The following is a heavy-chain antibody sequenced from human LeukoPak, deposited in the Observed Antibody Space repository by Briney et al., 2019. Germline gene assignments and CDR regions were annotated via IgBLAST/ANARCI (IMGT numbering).Heavy chain of an antibody. D-gene: IGHD6-19*01. Sequence: SETLSLTCTVSGGSISSYYWSWIQQPPGKGLEWIGYIYYSGSTNYNPSLKSRVTISVDTSKNQFSLKLSSVTAADTAVYYCARYSSGRGGWFDPWGQGTLVTVSS. CDR1: GGSISSYY. CDR3: ARYSSGRGGWFDP. J-gene: IGHJ5*02. CDR2: IYYSGST. V-gene: IGHV4-59*01.